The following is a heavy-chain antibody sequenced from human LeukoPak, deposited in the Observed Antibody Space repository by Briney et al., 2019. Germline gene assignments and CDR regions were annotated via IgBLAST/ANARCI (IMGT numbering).Heavy chain of an antibody. Sequence: GGSLRLSCAASGFTFSNCWMSWVRQAPGKGLEWVSAISGGGTSTYYADSVKGRFTISGDTSKNTLYLQMNSLRVEDTAVYYCANEYFDYWGQGTLVTVSS. CDR1: GFTFSNCW. CDR2: ISGGGTST. CDR3: ANEYFDY. V-gene: IGHV3-23*01. J-gene: IGHJ4*02.